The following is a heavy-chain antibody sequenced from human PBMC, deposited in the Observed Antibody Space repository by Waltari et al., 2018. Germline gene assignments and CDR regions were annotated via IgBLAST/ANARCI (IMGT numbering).Heavy chain of an antibody. CDR1: GGTFSSDA. CDR3: ASDVALGWLVRGSVPLVY. CDR2: IRRSFGTE. V-gene: IGHV1-69*12. J-gene: IGHJ4*02. D-gene: IGHD6-19*01. Sequence: QVQLVQSGAAVKKPGSSVKVSCKASGGTFSSDAIRWVLQATGPGLEWMGGIRRSFGTENYGQEFKGRVMSTADESTRTAYMELSSLRSEDTAVYYCASDVALGWLVRGSVPLVYWGQGTLVTVSS.